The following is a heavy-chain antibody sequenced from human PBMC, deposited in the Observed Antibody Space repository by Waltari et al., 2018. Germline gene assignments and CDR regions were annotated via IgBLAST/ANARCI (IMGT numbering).Heavy chain of an antibody. D-gene: IGHD3-22*01. CDR2: ISGSGGST. V-gene: IGHV3-23*01. J-gene: IGHJ4*02. CDR1: GFTFSSYA. Sequence: EVQLLESGGGLVQPGGSLRLSCAASGFTFSSYAMSWVRQAPGKGLEWVSAISGSGGSTYYADAVKGRLTIARDNSKNTLYRQMNSLRAEDTAVYYCARGPETYYYDSSGYYVDYWGQGTLVTVSS. CDR3: ARGPETYYYDSSGYYVDY.